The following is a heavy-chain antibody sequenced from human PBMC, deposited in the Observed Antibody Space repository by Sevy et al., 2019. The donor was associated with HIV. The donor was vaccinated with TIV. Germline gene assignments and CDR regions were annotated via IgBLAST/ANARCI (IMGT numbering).Heavy chain of an antibody. CDR3: ARVGMWGFDY. CDR1: GASLSNHH. V-gene: IGHV4-4*07. Sequence: SETLSLTCTVSGASLSNHHWRWMRQSAGKGLGWTGRIYTSRNTQYNPSFTSRITMSRDTSRNHFSLRLSSMTAADTAVYYCARVGMWGFDYWGQGALVTVSS. D-gene: IGHD1-26*01. J-gene: IGHJ4*02. CDR2: IYTSRNT.